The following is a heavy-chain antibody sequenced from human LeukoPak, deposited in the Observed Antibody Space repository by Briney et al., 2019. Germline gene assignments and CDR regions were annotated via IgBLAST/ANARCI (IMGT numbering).Heavy chain of an antibody. Sequence: SETLSLTCTVSGGSISSSSYFWGWIRQPPGKGLEWIGSIYYSGSTYYNPSLKSRVTISVDTSKNQFSLKLNSVTAADTAVYYCAGTDSGSYIWFDPWGQGTLVTVSS. CDR2: IYYSGST. CDR1: GGSISSSSYF. D-gene: IGHD3-10*01. V-gene: IGHV4-39*01. CDR3: AGTDSGSYIWFDP. J-gene: IGHJ5*02.